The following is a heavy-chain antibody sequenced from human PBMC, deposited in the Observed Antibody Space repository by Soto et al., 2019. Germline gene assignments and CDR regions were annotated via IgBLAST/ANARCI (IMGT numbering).Heavy chain of an antibody. J-gene: IGHJ4*02. Sequence: PGGSLRLSCAASGFTFSSYGMHWVRQAPGKGLEWVAVIWYDGSNKYYADSVKGRFTISRDNSKNTLYLQMNSLRAEDTAVYYCARDGIAVAYLLDYWGQGTLVTVSS. CDR2: IWYDGSNK. CDR1: GFTFSSYG. CDR3: ARDGIAVAYLLDY. D-gene: IGHD6-19*01. V-gene: IGHV3-33*01.